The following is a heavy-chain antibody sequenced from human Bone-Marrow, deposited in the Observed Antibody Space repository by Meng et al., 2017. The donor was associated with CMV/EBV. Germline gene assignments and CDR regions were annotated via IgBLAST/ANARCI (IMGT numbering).Heavy chain of an antibody. CDR3: ARDGSPNLPIDY. J-gene: IGHJ4*02. Sequence: SETLSLTCTVSGGSISSSSYYWSWIRQPPGKGLEWIGYIYYSGSTNYNPSLKSRVTISVDTSKNQFSLKLSSVTAADTAVYYCARDGSPNLPIDYWGQGTLVTVSS. CDR2: IYYSGST. V-gene: IGHV4-61*01. CDR1: GGSISSSSYY. D-gene: IGHD1-1*01.